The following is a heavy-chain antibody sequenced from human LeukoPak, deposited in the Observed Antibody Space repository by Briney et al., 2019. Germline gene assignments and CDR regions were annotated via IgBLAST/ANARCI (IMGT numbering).Heavy chain of an antibody. CDR2: INPNSGGT. J-gene: IGHJ4*02. CDR3: ARDPDGLGGDY. V-gene: IGHV1-2*02. D-gene: IGHD5-24*01. Sequence: ASVKVSCKASGYTFTGYYIHWVRQAPGQGLVWMGWINPNSGGTSYAQKFQGRVTMTRDTSTSTVYMELSSLRSEDTAVYYCARDPDGLGGDYWGQGTLVTVSS. CDR1: GYTFTGYY.